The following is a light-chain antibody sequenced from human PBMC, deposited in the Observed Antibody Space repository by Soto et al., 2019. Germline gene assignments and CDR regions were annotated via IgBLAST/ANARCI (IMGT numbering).Light chain of an antibody. Sequence: ESVLTQSPGTLSLSPGERATLSCRASQSVSSNYLAWYQQKPGQAPRLLIYGASSRATGIPDRFSGSGSGTDFTLTISRLEPEDFALYYCQQYVSSPRTFGQGTKVDIK. CDR2: GAS. CDR3: QQYVSSPRT. CDR1: QSVSSNY. V-gene: IGKV3-20*01. J-gene: IGKJ1*01.